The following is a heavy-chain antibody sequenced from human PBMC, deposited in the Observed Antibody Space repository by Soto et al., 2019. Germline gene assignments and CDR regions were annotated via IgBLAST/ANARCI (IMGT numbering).Heavy chain of an antibody. V-gene: IGHV4-59*01. J-gene: IGHJ4*02. D-gene: IGHD6-13*01. CDR3: ARELRITTAGPRPYDY. CDR1: GDSIRGDY. CDR2: ISYSGTT. Sequence: SETLSLTCTASGDSIRGDYWSWIRQPPGKRLEWIAYISYSGTTNYNPSLKSRVTISLDTSNNQLSLKMTSVTAADTAVFYCARELRITTAGPRPYDYWGQGTLVTVSS.